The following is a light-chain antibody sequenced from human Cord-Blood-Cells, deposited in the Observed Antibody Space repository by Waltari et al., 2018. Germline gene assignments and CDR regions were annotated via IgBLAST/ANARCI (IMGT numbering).Light chain of an antibody. Sequence: QSALPQPASVSGSPGQSITIPCTGTSSDVGGYNLVPWYQQHPGKAPKLMIYEGSKRPSGVSNRFSGSKSGNTASLTISGLQAEDEADYYCCSYAGSSTWVFGGGTKLTVL. J-gene: IGLJ3*02. CDR2: EGS. V-gene: IGLV2-23*01. CDR3: CSYAGSSTWV. CDR1: SSDVGGYNL.